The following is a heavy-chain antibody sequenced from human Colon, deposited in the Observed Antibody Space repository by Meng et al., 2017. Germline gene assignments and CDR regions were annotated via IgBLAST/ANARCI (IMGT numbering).Heavy chain of an antibody. CDR2: IYYTGST. V-gene: IGHV4-61*01. CDR1: GGSVSSGSYY. Sequence: QGQLQESGPGLVRPSEPLSLTCTVSGGSVSSGSYYWSWIRQPPGKGLEWIGYIYYTGSTNYNPSLKSRVTISVDTSKNQFSLKLSSVTAADTAVYYCARGPLDYWGQGTLVTVSS. CDR3: ARGPLDY. J-gene: IGHJ4*02.